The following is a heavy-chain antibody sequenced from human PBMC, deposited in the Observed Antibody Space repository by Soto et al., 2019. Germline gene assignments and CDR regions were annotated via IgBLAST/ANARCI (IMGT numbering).Heavy chain of an antibody. D-gene: IGHD3-10*01. CDR2: IYYSGST. V-gene: IGHV4-39*01. Sequence: SETLSLTCTVSGGSISSSSYYWGWIRQPPGKGLEWIGSIYYSGSTYYNPSLKSRVTISVDTSKNQFSLKLSSVTAADTAVYYCARRPLWFGESRGWFDPWGQGTLVTVSS. CDR1: GGSISSSSYY. CDR3: ARRPLWFGESRGWFDP. J-gene: IGHJ5*02.